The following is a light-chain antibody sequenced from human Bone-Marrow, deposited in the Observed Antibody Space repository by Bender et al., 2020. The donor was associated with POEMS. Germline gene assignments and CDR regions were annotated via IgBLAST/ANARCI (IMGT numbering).Light chain of an antibody. V-gene: IGLV1-40*01. Sequence: QSVLTQPPSVSGAPGQTVTISCTGTSSNMGAGYGANWDQQLPGTAPKLLIYNNETRPSGVPARIYGSKSGTTASLAMTGLQTEDEADYYCQSYDISLSGWVYGGGTKLTAL. J-gene: IGLJ3*02. CDR3: QSYDISLSGWV. CDR2: NNE. CDR1: SSNMGAGYG.